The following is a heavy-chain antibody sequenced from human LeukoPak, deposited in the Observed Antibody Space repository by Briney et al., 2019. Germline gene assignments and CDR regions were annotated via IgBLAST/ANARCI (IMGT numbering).Heavy chain of an antibody. CDR1: GGSISSSSYY. CDR2: IYYSGST. V-gene: IGHV4-39*01. CDR3: ARQGREYCSSTSCSSGYYYMDV. D-gene: IGHD2-2*01. J-gene: IGHJ6*03. Sequence: SETLSLTCTVSGGSISSSSYYWGWIRQPPGKGLEWIGSIYYSGSTYYNPSLKSRVTISVDTSKNQFSLKLSSVTAADTAVYYCARQGREYCSSTSCSSGYYYMDVWGKGTMVTISS.